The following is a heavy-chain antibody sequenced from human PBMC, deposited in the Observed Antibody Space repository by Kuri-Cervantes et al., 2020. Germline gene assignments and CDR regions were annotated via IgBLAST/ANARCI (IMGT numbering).Heavy chain of an antibody. V-gene: IGHV4-34*01. CDR1: GGSFSGYY. CDR2: INHSGST. D-gene: IGHD2-8*01. CDR3: ARRVYASSADY. J-gene: IGHJ4*02. Sequence: SETLSLTCAVYGGSFSGYYWSWIRQPPGKGLEWIGEINHSGSTNYNPSLKSRVTISIATSKNQFSLKLSSVTAADTAIYYCARRVYASSADYWGQGTLVTVSS.